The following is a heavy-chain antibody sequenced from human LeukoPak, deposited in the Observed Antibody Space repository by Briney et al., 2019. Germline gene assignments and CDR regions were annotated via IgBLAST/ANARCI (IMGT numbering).Heavy chain of an antibody. CDR1: GGSISSGGYY. J-gene: IGHJ3*02. Sequence: SETLSLTCTVPGGSISSGGYYWSWIRQPPGKGLEWIGYIYHSGSTYYNPSLKSRVTISVDRSKNQFSLKLSSVTAADTAVYYCARQRDGSGSYRDAFDIWGQGTMVTVSS. CDR3: ARQRDGSGSYRDAFDI. D-gene: IGHD3-10*01. CDR2: IYHSGST. V-gene: IGHV4-30-2*01.